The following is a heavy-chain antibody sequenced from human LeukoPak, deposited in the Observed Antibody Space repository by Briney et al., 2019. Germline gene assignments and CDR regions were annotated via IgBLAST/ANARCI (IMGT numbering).Heavy chain of an antibody. CDR1: GGTFSSYA. Sequence: ASVKVSCKASGGTFSSYAISWVRQAPGQGLEWMGRIIPILGIANYAQKFQGRVTITADKSTSTAYMELSSLRSEDTAVYYCAGSQTPDYYYYGMDVWGQGTTVTVSS. D-gene: IGHD2-2*01. J-gene: IGHJ6*02. CDR2: IIPILGIA. CDR3: AGSQTPDYYYYGMDV. V-gene: IGHV1-69*04.